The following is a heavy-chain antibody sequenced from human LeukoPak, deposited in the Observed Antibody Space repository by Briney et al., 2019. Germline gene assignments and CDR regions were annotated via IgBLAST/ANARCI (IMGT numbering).Heavy chain of an antibody. CDR3: ARSNHIAAAGNGYYFDY. CDR1: GFTFSSYA. CDR2: ISSNGGST. Sequence: QSGGSLRLSCAASGFTFSSYAMHWVRQAPGKGLEYVSAISSNGGSTYYANSVKGRFTISRDNSKNTLYLQMGSLRAEDMAVYYCARSNHIAAAGNGYYFDYWGQGTLVTVSS. V-gene: IGHV3-64*01. J-gene: IGHJ4*02. D-gene: IGHD6-13*01.